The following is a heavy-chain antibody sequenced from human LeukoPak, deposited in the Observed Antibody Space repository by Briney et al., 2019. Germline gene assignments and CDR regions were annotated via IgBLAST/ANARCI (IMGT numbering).Heavy chain of an antibody. CDR1: GGSISSYY. Sequence: PSETLSLTCTVSGGSISSYYWSWIRQPPGKGLEWIGYIYYSGSTNYNPSLKSRVTISVDTSKNQFSLKLSSVTAADTAVYYRARAVLREVGNFDYWGQGTLVTVSS. J-gene: IGHJ4*02. V-gene: IGHV4-59*01. D-gene: IGHD1-26*01. CDR2: IYYSGST. CDR3: ARAVLREVGNFDY.